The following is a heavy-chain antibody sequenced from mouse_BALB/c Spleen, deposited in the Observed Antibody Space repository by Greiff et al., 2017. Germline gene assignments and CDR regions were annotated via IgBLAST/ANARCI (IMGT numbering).Heavy chain of an antibody. CDR1: GFTFSSYT. J-gene: IGHJ3*01. CDR2: ISNGGGST. CDR3: ARNSSPFAY. V-gene: IGHV5-12-2*01. Sequence: EVQRVESGGGLVQPGGSLKLSCAASGFTFSSYTMSWVRQTPEKRLEWVAYISNGGGSTYYPDTVKGRFTISRDNAKNTLYLQMSSLKSEDTAMYYCARNSSPFAYWGQETLVTVSA.